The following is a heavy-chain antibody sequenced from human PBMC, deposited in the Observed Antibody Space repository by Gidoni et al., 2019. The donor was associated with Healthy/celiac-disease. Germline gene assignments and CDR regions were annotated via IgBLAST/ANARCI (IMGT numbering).Heavy chain of an antibody. J-gene: IGHJ3*02. CDR1: VYTFTGYY. D-gene: IGHD4-17*01. V-gene: IGHV1-2*02. CDR3: ARDGGLTTVVIGAFDI. CDR2: INPNSGGT. Sequence: QVQLVQSGAEVKNPGASVKVSCKASVYTFTGYYMHWVRQAPGQGLEWMGWINPNSGGTNYAQKFKGRVTMTRDTSISTAYMELSRLRSDDTAVYYCARDGGLTTVVIGAFDIWGQGTMVTVSS.